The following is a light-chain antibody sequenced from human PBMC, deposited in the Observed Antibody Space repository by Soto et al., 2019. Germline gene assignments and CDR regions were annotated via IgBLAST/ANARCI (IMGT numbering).Light chain of an antibody. CDR1: QGVGSN. CDR3: QXYTKWWT. V-gene: IGKV3-15*01. J-gene: IGKJ1*01. CDR2: GAS. Sequence: EIVMTQSPATLSVSPGEGVTLSCRASQGVGSNFAWYQQKPGQSPRLLIYGASTRATGVPARFSGSGSGTEFTLTISGLQSEDFAVYYCQXYTKWWTFGQGTKVDIK.